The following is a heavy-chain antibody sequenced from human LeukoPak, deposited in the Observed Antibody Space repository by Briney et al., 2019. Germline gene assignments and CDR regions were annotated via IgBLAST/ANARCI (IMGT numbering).Heavy chain of an antibody. D-gene: IGHD2-2*01. CDR2: IYYSGST. V-gene: IGHV4-59*01. CDR3: ARASCSGTTCYARSAFDI. Sequence: PSETLSLTCTVSSGSISSYYWSWIRRPPGKGLEWIGYIYYSGSTNYNPSLKSRVTISVDTSKNQFSLKLNSVTAADTAVYYCARASCSGTTCYARSAFDIWGQGTMVTVSS. J-gene: IGHJ3*02. CDR1: SGSISSYY.